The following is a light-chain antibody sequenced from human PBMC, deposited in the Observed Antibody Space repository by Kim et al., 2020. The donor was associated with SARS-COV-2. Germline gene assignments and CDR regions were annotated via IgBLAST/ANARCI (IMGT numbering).Light chain of an antibody. Sequence: PGERPALSCRASQSVSSNYLAWYQQKPGQAPRLLIYGASSRATGIPDRFSGSGSGTDFTLTITRLEPEDFAVYYCQQYSSSPATFGQGTKVDIK. J-gene: IGKJ1*01. CDR3: QQYSSSPAT. CDR2: GAS. V-gene: IGKV3-20*01. CDR1: QSVSSNY.